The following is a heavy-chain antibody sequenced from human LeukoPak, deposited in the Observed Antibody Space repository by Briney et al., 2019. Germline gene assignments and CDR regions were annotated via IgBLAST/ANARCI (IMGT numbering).Heavy chain of an antibody. D-gene: IGHD5-12*01. CDR2: MYYTGTT. CDR3: ARSVSAYAGRGWFDP. V-gene: IGHV4-39*07. J-gene: IGHJ5*02. CDR1: GGSIRSLGYS. Sequence: SETLSLTCSVSGGSIRSLGYSWGWIRQPPGKGLEWIASMYYTGTTYYNPSLKSRVTMSVDTSKNQFSLNLTSVTAADTAVFYCARSVSAYAGRGWFDPWGQGTLLTVSS.